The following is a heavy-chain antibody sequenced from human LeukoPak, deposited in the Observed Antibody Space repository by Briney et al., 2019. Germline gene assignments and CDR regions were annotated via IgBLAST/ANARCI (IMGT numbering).Heavy chain of an antibody. CDR3: ARGYCTNGVCYPWFDP. CDR1: GGSISSYY. Sequence: ETLSLTCTVSGGSISSYYWSWIRQPPGKGLEWIGYIYTSGNTNYNPSHKSRVTISVDTSKNQFSLKLSSVTAADTAVYYCARGYCTNGVCYPWFDPWGQGTLVTVSS. CDR2: IYTSGNT. J-gene: IGHJ5*02. V-gene: IGHV4-4*09. D-gene: IGHD2-8*01.